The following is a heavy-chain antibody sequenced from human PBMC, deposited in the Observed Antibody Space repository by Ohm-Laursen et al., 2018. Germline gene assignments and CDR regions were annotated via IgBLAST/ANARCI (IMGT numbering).Heavy chain of an antibody. V-gene: IGHV3-23*01. CDR3: AREAAWGKVDY. Sequence: SLRLSCSASGFTFRNYVMSWVRQAPGTGLEWVSAISAHGTSTYYADSVKGRFTISRDSSKNTLYLQMNSLRAEDTAVYYCAREAAWGKVDYLGQGTLVTVSS. J-gene: IGHJ4*02. CDR2: ISAHGTST. CDR1: GFTFRNYV. D-gene: IGHD3-16*01.